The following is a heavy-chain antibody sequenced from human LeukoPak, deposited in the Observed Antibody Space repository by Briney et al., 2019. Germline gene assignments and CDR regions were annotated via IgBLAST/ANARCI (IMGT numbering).Heavy chain of an antibody. D-gene: IGHD3-10*01. Sequence: GTSVNVSCKASGYSFNEYYIHWVRQVPGQGFEWLGWINPKNGYATYAGNFLGRLTMTSDKSTSTVSMDLISLRSDDTAIYYCAKAGRSDYFLRWFDPWGQGTLVTVSS. J-gene: IGHJ5*02. CDR3: AKAGRSDYFLRWFDP. CDR2: INPKNGYA. V-gene: IGHV1-2*02. CDR1: GYSFNEYY.